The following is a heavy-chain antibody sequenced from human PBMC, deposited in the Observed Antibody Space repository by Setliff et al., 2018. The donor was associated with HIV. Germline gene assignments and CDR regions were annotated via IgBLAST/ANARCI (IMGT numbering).Heavy chain of an antibody. CDR3: AREGGQGYSGSGSFCHRNFDL. Sequence: KPSETLSLTCAVYGGSLSGYYWSWVRQSPGRGLEWIGEINQSGNTNFNPSLKSRLIISVDTSKSQFSLKLTSVTAADTALYYCAREGGQGYSGSGSFCHRNFDLWGRGTLVTVSS. V-gene: IGHV4-34*01. CDR2: INQSGNT. CDR1: GGSLSGYY. J-gene: IGHJ2*01. D-gene: IGHD3-10*01.